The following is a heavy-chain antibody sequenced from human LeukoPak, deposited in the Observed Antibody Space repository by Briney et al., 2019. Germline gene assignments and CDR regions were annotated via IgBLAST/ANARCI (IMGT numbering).Heavy chain of an antibody. Sequence: GGSLRLSVAASGFTFGGYWMYWFGQAPGKGLFWVSRVNSDGSSTAYADSVKGRFIISRDNAKGTLYLQMNSLTVEDTAVYYCVRDSTRYVPDYWGQGTLVTVSS. J-gene: IGHJ4*02. CDR3: VRDSTRYVPDY. V-gene: IGHV3-74*01. CDR1: GFTFGGYW. CDR2: VNSDGSST. D-gene: IGHD3-9*01.